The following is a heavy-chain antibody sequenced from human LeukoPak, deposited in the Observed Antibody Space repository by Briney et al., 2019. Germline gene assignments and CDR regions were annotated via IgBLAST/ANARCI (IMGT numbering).Heavy chain of an antibody. Sequence: ASVKVSCKASGYTFSNYGLNWVRQAPGQGLEWMGIINPSGGTSYAQKLQGRITMTRDTSTSTLLMELSSLRSEDTAVYYCAREGVAGTGLDYWGQGTLVTVSS. CDR2: INPSGGT. CDR3: AREGVAGTGLDY. V-gene: IGHV1-46*01. D-gene: IGHD6-13*01. J-gene: IGHJ4*02. CDR1: GYTFSNYG.